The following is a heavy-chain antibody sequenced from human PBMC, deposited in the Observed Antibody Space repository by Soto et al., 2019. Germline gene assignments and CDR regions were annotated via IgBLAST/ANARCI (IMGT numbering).Heavy chain of an antibody. J-gene: IGHJ4*02. Sequence: GESLKISCKGSGYTFTNYWIGWVRQMPGKGLEWMGIIYPGDSETRYSPSFQGQVTMSADKSISTAYLQWSSLKASDSAMYYCARKYYYGAGTLDYWGQGTLVTVSS. CDR2: IYPGDSET. V-gene: IGHV5-51*01. CDR1: GYTFTNYW. D-gene: IGHD3-10*01. CDR3: ARKYYYGAGTLDY.